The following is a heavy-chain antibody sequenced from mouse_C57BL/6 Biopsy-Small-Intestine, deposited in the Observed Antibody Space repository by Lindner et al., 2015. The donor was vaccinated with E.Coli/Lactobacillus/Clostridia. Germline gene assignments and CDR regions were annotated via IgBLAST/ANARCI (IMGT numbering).Heavy chain of an antibody. Sequence: VQLQESGAELARPGASVNLSCKASGYTFTSYGINWVKQRTGQGLEWIGEIYPRSGNTYYNEKFKDKATLTADKSSSTAYMELRSLTSEDSAVYFCARGLRLGEGYWGQGTTLTVSS. CDR2: IYPRSGNT. CDR3: ARGLRLGEGY. CDR1: GYTFTSYG. D-gene: IGHD4-1*01. V-gene: IGHV1-81*01. J-gene: IGHJ2*01.